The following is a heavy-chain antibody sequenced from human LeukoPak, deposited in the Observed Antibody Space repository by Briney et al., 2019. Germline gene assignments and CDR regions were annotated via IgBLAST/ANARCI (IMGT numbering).Heavy chain of an antibody. Sequence: SETLSPTCTVSGGSISSYYWSWIRQPPGKGLEWIGYIYYSGSTNYNPSLKSRVTISVDTSKNQFSLKLSSVTAADTAVYYCARLIVGTTYDAFDIWGQGTMVTVSS. D-gene: IGHD1-26*01. CDR1: GGSISSYY. J-gene: IGHJ3*02. CDR2: IYYSGST. CDR3: ARLIVGTTYDAFDI. V-gene: IGHV4-59*08.